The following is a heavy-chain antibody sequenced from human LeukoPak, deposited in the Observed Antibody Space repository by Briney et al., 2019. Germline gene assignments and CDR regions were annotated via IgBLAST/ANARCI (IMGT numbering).Heavy chain of an antibody. D-gene: IGHD6-13*01. J-gene: IGHJ5*02. CDR2: IYHSGNT. Sequence: SETLSLTCTVSGYSISSGYYWGWIRQPAGKGLEWIGSIYHSGNTYYSPSLKSRVTISVDTSKNQFSLKLSSVTAADTAVYYCARGDYSSSWYEYNWFDPWGQGTLVTVSS. V-gene: IGHV4-38-2*02. CDR1: GYSISSGYY. CDR3: ARGDYSSSWYEYNWFDP.